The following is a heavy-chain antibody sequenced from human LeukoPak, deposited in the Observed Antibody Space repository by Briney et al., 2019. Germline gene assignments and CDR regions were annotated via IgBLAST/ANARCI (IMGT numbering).Heavy chain of an antibody. CDR3: AREAQKRNGMDA. Sequence: PGGSLRLSCAASGFTFSSYWMTWVRQAPGKGLVWVANIKQDGSEKYYVDSVKGRFTISRDDAKNSLYLQMNSLRAEDMAVYYCAREAQKRNGMDAWGQGTTVTVPS. V-gene: IGHV3-7*01. J-gene: IGHJ6*02. CDR2: IKQDGSEK. CDR1: GFTFSSYW.